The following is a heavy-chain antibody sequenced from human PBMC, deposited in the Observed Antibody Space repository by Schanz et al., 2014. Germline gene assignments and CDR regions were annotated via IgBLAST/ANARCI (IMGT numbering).Heavy chain of an antibody. D-gene: IGHD2-21*01. CDR2: ISAYNGNT. J-gene: IGHJ4*02. CDR1: RSTFSSYT. V-gene: IGHV1-18*01. CDR3: ARDRLECGAECYSVEVFEI. Sequence: QVQLVQSGAEVKKPGSSVKVSCKASRSTFSSYTISWVRQARGQGLEWMGWISAYNGNTNYAQKRQGRVTMTADTSTSTAYMDLRSLRSDDTAVYYCARDRLECGAECYSVEVFEIWGQGTLVIVSS.